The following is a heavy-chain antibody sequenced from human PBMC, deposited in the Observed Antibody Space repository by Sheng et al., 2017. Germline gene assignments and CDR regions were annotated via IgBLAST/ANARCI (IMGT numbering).Heavy chain of an antibody. D-gene: IGHD4-17*01. CDR3: ARAHDYASYSFDY. CDR2: ISTHSNII. V-gene: IGHV3-48*01. CDR1: GFTFTTFG. Sequence: EVQLVESAGGLAQPGGSLRLSCAASGFTFTTFGMSWVRQAPGKGLEWVSYISTHSNIIHYADSVKGRFTISRDNAKNSLYLQMDSLGADDTAVYYCARAHDYASYSFDYWGQGXLVTVSS. J-gene: IGHJ4*02.